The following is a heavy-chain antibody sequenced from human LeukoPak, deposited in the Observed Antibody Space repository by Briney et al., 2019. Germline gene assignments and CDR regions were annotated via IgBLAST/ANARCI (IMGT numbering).Heavy chain of an antibody. D-gene: IGHD2-2*01. V-gene: IGHV4-34*01. J-gene: IGHJ4*02. CDR2: INHSGST. CDR1: GGSFSGYY. CDR3: ARGLSVVPAATSDY. Sequence: SETLSLTCAVYGGSFSGYYWSWIRQPLGKGLEWIGEINHSGSTNYNPSLKSRVTISVDTSKNQFSLKLSSVTAADTAVYYCARGLSVVPAATSDYWGQGTLVTVSS.